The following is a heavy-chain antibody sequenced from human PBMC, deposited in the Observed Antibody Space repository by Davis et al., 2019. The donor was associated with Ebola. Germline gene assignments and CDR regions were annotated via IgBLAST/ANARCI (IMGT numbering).Heavy chain of an antibody. V-gene: IGHV1-69*06. Sequence: SVKVSCKASGGTFSSYAISWVRQAPGQGLEWMGGIIPIFGTANYAQKFQGRVTITADKSTSTAYMELSSLRSEDTAVYYCATQANNWNYFYYYYGMDVWGQGTTVTVSS. CDR3: ATQANNWNYFYYYYGMDV. J-gene: IGHJ6*02. D-gene: IGHD1-7*01. CDR2: IIPIFGTA. CDR1: GGTFSSYA.